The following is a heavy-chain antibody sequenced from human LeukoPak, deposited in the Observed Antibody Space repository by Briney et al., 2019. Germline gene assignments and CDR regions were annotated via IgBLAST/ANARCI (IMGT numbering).Heavy chain of an antibody. CDR2: VYYSGST. CDR3: ARGIVGATQFDY. Sequence: SETLSLTCSVSGDFITAYYWSWNRQPPGKGLEWIGYVYYSGSTNYNPSLKSRVTISVDTSKNQFSLKLSSVTAADTAVYYCARGIVGATQFDYWGQGTLVTVSS. V-gene: IGHV4-59*01. D-gene: IGHD1-26*01. CDR1: GDFITAYY. J-gene: IGHJ4*02.